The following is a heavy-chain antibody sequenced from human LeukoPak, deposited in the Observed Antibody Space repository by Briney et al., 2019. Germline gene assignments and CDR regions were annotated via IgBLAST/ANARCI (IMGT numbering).Heavy chain of an antibody. CDR1: GGSISSYY. Sequence: SETLSLTCTVSGGSISSYYWSWIRQPPGKGLEWIGYIYYSGSTNYNPSLKNRVTISVDMSKNHLSLRLSSVTAADTAVYYCAKYVSTGWFDPWGQGTLVTVSS. CDR3: AKYVSTGWFDP. J-gene: IGHJ5*02. V-gene: IGHV4-59*08. CDR2: IYYSGST. D-gene: IGHD5/OR15-5a*01.